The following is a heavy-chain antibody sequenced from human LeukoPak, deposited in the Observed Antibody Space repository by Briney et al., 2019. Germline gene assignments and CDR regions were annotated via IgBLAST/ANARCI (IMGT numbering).Heavy chain of an antibody. CDR3: ARDASPGYDSSGFLC. J-gene: IGHJ4*02. Sequence: PGGSLRLSCGASGFAFSTYAINWVRQAPGKGLEWVSSISGSGTYIYYADSMKGRFTISRDNARNSSYLQMNSLRVEDTAVYYCARDASPGYDSSGFLCWGQGTLVTVSA. D-gene: IGHD3-22*01. V-gene: IGHV3-21*01. CDR2: ISGSGTYI. CDR1: GFAFSTYA.